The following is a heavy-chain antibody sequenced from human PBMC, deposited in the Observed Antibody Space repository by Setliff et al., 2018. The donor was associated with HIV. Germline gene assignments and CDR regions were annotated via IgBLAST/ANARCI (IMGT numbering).Heavy chain of an antibody. D-gene: IGHD1-26*01. CDR3: ARAPLAIVGATTIDY. CDR2: INPSGGST. CDR1: GYTFTSYY. Sequence: ASVKVSCKASGYTFTSYYMHWVRQAPGQGLEWMGIINPSGGSTSYAQKFQGRVTMTRDTSMSTVYMELSSLRSEDTAVYYCARAPLAIVGATTIDYWGQGTLVTVSS. J-gene: IGHJ4*02. V-gene: IGHV1-46*01.